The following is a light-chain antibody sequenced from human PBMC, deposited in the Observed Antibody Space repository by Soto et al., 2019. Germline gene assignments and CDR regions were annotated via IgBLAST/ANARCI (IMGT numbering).Light chain of an antibody. Sequence: EIVLTQSPGTLSLSPGERATLSCRASQSVSNNYLAWYQQKPGQAPRLLIYGASNRATGIPDRFSGSGSGTDFTLTISRLEPEDFAVYYCHQYGSSPGLFTFGPGTKVDVK. V-gene: IGKV3-20*01. CDR1: QSVSNNY. CDR3: HQYGSSPGLFT. CDR2: GAS. J-gene: IGKJ3*01.